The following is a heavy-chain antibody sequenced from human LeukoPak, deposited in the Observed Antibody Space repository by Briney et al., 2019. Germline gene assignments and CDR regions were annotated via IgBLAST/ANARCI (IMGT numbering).Heavy chain of an antibody. V-gene: IGHV1-69*01. Sequence: ASVKVSCKASGGTFSSYAISWVRQAPGQGLEWMGGIIPIFGTANYAQKFQGRVTITADESTSTAYMELSSLRSEDTAVYYCARVGYDSSGYYYGQDVYAFDIWGQGTMVTVSS. CDR1: GGTFSSYA. CDR2: IIPIFGTA. D-gene: IGHD3-22*01. CDR3: ARVGYDSSGYYYGQDVYAFDI. J-gene: IGHJ3*02.